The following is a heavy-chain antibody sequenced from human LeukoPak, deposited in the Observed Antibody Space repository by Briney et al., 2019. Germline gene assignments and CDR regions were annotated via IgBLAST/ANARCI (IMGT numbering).Heavy chain of an antibody. CDR3: ATDQHEGGAGGY. Sequence: GASVKVSCKVSGYTLTELSMHWVRQAPGKGLEWMGGFDPEDGETIYAQKFQGRVTMTEDTSTDTAYMELSSLRSEETAVYYCATDQHEGGAGGYWGQGTLVTVSS. CDR1: GYTLTELS. CDR2: FDPEDGET. D-gene: IGHD2-21*01. V-gene: IGHV1-24*01. J-gene: IGHJ4*02.